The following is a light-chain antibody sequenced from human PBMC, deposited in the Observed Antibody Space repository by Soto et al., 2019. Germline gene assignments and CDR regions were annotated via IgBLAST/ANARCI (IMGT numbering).Light chain of an antibody. CDR1: SSDVGGYNY. V-gene: IGLV2-14*01. CDR2: DVS. CDR3: SSYSSSTTYV. J-gene: IGLJ1*01. Sequence: QSVLTQPASVSASPGQSIAISCTGTSSDVGGYNYVSWYQQHPGNAPKLMIYDVSNRPSGVSNRFSGSKSGNTASLTISGLQAEDEADYYYSSYSSSTTYVFGTGIKVTVL.